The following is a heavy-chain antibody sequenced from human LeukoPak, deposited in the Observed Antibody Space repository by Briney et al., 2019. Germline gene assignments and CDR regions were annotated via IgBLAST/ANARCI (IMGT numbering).Heavy chain of an antibody. CDR2: ISGSGAGT. V-gene: IGHV3-23*01. D-gene: IGHD4-17*01. CDR3: AKARSSTVTTSFDY. J-gene: IGHJ4*02. CDR1: GFTFSRYA. Sequence: PGGSLRLSCAASGFTFSRYAMSWVRQAPGKGLEWVSGISGSGAGTYYADSVKGRFTISRDNSKNTLYLQMNSLRAEDTAVYYCAKARSSTVTTSFDYWGQGTLVTVSS.